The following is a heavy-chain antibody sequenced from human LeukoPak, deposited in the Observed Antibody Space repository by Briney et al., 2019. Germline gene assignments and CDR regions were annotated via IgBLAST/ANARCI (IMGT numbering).Heavy chain of an antibody. Sequence: GASVKVSCKASGYTFTSYGISWVRQAPGQGLEWMGWISAYNGNTNYAQKFQGRVTMTRDTSISTAYMELSRLRSDDTAVYYCARGNRVVPAAINVYFDYWGQGTLVTVSS. CDR1: GYTFTSYG. D-gene: IGHD2-2*02. V-gene: IGHV1-18*01. J-gene: IGHJ4*02. CDR3: ARGNRVVPAAINVYFDY. CDR2: ISAYNGNT.